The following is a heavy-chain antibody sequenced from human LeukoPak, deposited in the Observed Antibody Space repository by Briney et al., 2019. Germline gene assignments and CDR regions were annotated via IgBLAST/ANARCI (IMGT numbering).Heavy chain of an antibody. CDR3: ASEPESTRGYSGYDN. D-gene: IGHD5-12*01. V-gene: IGHV4-4*07. CDR2: IYTSGST. J-gene: IGHJ4*02. CDR1: GGSISSYY. Sequence: SETLSLTCTVSGGSISSYYWSWIRQPAGKGLEWIGRIYTSGSTNYNPSLKSRVTMSVDTSKNQFSLKLSSVTAADTAVYYCASEPESTRGYSGYDNWGQGTLVTVSS.